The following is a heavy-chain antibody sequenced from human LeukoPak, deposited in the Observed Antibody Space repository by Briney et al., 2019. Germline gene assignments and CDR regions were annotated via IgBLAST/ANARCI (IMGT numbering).Heavy chain of an antibody. CDR3: ATIKRGSIYGYFDF. CDR1: AGSINSRY. CDR2: DSVRT. D-gene: IGHD5-18*01. Sequence: SETPSLTCTVSAGSINSRYWSWPPQAPGEGLEWIGYDSVRTKHNPTFKSRLTLSADTPKNLFSLRLSSVTAADTATYYCATIKRGSIYGYFDFWGQGILVTVS. J-gene: IGHJ4*02. V-gene: IGHV4-59*11.